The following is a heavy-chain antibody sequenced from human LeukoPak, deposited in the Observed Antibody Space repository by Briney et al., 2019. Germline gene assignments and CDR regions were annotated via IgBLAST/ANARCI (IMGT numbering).Heavy chain of an antibody. Sequence: SETLSLTCTVSGVSISTNSFYWGWIRQPPGKGLEWIGTISYAGSTYYTPSLNSRVTISVDTSKNQFSLKLSSVTAADTAVYYCARHFDYWGRGTRVTVSS. CDR3: ARHFDY. CDR1: GVSISTNSFY. J-gene: IGHJ4*02. CDR2: ISYAGST. V-gene: IGHV4-39*01.